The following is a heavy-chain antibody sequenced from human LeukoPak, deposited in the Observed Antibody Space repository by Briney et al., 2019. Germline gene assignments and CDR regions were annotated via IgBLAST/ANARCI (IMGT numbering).Heavy chain of an antibody. Sequence: PGGSLSLSCAASGFTFDDYGMSWVRQAPGKGLEWVSGINWNGGSTGYADSVKGRFTISRDNAKNSLYLQMNSLRAEDTALYYCARADSSSSTNYYYYYYMDVWGKGTTVTVSS. J-gene: IGHJ6*03. CDR1: GFTFDDYG. CDR3: ARADSSSSTNYYYYYYMDV. CDR2: INWNGGST. D-gene: IGHD6-13*01. V-gene: IGHV3-20*04.